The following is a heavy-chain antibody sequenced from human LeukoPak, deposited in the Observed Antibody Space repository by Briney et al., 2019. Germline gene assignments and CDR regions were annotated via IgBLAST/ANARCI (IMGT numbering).Heavy chain of an antibody. V-gene: IGHV1-18*01. J-gene: IGHJ4*02. Sequence: ASVKVSCKASGYTFTIYGISWVRQAPGQGREWMGWISAYNGNTNYAQKLQGRVTMTTDTSTSTAYMELRSLRSDDTAVYYCASSYCSGGSCPGDFDYWGQGTLVTVSS. CDR2: ISAYNGNT. CDR3: ASSYCSGGSCPGDFDY. D-gene: IGHD2-15*01. CDR1: GYTFTIYG.